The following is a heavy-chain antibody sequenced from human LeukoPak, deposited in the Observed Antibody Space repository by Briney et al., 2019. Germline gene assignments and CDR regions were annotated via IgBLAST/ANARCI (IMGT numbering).Heavy chain of an antibody. D-gene: IGHD3-22*01. CDR2: IYYSGST. V-gene: IGHV4-39*07. CDR1: GGSISSSRYY. J-gene: IGHJ4*02. CDR3: ARSPIWYYDSSGYPVFDY. Sequence: SETLSLTCTVSGGSISSSRYYWGWIRQSPGKGLEWIGSIYYSGSTYYNPSLKSRVTISVDTSKNQFSLKLSSVTAADTAVYYCARSPIWYYDSSGYPVFDYWGQGTLVTVSS.